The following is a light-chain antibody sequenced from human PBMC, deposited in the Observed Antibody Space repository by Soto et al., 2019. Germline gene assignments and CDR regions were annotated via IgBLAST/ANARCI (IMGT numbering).Light chain of an antibody. CDR2: RAS. J-gene: IGKJ3*01. CDR1: QSISSW. V-gene: IGKV1-5*03. Sequence: DIQMTQSPSTLSASVGDRVTITCRASQSISSWLAWYQQKPGKAPKLLMYRASSLESGVPPRFSGSGSGSEFTLTISSLQPDDFATYYCQHYDTYSATFGPGTEVDIK. CDR3: QHYDTYSAT.